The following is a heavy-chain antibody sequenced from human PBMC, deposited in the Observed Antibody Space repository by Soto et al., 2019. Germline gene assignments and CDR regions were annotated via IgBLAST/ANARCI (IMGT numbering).Heavy chain of an antibody. CDR3: AQKGYEYCDDRFDY. D-gene: IGHD4-17*01. CDR1: GFTFSSYA. Sequence: EVQLLESGGGLVQPGGSLRLSCAASGFTFSSYAMIWVRQAPGKGLEWVSAISGSGGSTYYADSVKGRFTISRDYSKNTLYLQMKRLRDEDKDVYYCAQKGYEYCDDRFDYWGQVTLVTVSA. J-gene: IGHJ4*02. V-gene: IGHV3-23*01. CDR2: ISGSGGST.